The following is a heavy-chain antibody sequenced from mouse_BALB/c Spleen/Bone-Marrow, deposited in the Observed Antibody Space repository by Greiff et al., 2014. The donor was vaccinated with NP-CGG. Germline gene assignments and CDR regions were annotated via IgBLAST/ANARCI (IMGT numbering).Heavy chain of an antibody. Sequence: QVQLQQSGAELAKPGASVKMSCKASGYTFTSYWMHWVKQRPGQGLEWIGYINPSTGYTEHNQKFKDKATLTADKSSSTAYMQLSSLTSEDSAVYYCARERYAGYYFDYWGQGTTLTVSS. CDR1: GYTFTSYW. V-gene: IGHV1-7*01. J-gene: IGHJ2*01. CDR2: INPSTGYT. CDR3: ARERYAGYYFDY. D-gene: IGHD2-3*01.